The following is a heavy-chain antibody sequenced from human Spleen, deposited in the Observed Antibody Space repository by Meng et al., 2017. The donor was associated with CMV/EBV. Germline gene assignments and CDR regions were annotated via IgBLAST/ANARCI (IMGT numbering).Heavy chain of an antibody. V-gene: IGHV1-69*05. CDR1: GGTFSSYA. CDR2: IIPIFGTA. CDR3: ARQGPLGSVAAAYFDY. Sequence: SVKVSCKASGGTFSSYAISWVRQAPGQGLEWMGGIIPIFGTANYAQKFQGRVTITTDESTSTAYMKLSSLRSEDTAVYYCARQGPLGSVAAAYFDYWGHGTLVTVSS. D-gene: IGHD6-13*01. J-gene: IGHJ4*01.